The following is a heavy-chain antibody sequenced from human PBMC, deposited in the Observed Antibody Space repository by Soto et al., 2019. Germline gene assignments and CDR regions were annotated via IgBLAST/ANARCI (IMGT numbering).Heavy chain of an antibody. CDR2: ISISSTTI. CDR3: ARVNGIEGSFDP. CDR1: GFTFSSYS. J-gene: IGHJ5*02. Sequence: EVQLVESGGGLVQPGGSLRLSCAASGFTFSSYSMNWVRQAPGKGLEWVSYISISSTTIYYADSVKGRFTISRDDAKNSLYLQMNSLRDEDTSVYYCARVNGIEGSFDPWGQGTLVTVSS. V-gene: IGHV3-48*02.